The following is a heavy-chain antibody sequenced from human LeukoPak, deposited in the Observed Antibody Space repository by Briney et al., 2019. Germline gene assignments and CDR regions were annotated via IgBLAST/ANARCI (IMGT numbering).Heavy chain of an antibody. Sequence: GGSLRLSCAASGFIFTNYFMSWVRQAPGKGLEWVASIKHDGSEKYYVDSVRGRFTISRDNTMNSLYLQMSSLRAEDTAVYYCATDRGWRTSGYYLYYFEYWGQGTLVTYSS. J-gene: IGHJ4*02. CDR3: ATDRGWRTSGYYLYYFEY. D-gene: IGHD3-3*01. V-gene: IGHV3-7*01. CDR1: GFIFTNYF. CDR2: IKHDGSEK.